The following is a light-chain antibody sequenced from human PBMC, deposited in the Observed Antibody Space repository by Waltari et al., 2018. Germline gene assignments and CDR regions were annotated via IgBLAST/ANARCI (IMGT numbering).Light chain of an antibody. J-gene: IGKJ4*01. V-gene: IGKV3-11*01. CDR2: DAS. CDR3: QQRSNSNT. Sequence: EIVLTQYPATVSLSPGERATLSCRASQRVASYLAWYQQKPGQAPRLLIYDASNRATGIPARFSGSGSGTDFTLTISSLEPEDFAVYYCQQRSNSNTFGGGTKVKIK. CDR1: QRVASY.